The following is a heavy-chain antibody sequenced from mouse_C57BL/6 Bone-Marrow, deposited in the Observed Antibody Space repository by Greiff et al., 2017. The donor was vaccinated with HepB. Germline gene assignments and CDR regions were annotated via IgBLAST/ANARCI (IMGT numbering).Heavy chain of an antibody. D-gene: IGHD1-1*01. J-gene: IGHJ2*01. V-gene: IGHV1-53*01. CDR1: GYTFTSYW. Sequence: VQLQQPGTELVKPGASVKLSCKASGYTFTSYWMHWVKQRPGQGLEWIGNINPSNGGTNYNEKFKSKATLTVDKSSSTAYMQLSSLTSEDSAVYYCARRIHYCGSRDHYFDYWGQGTTLTVSS. CDR3: ARRIHYCGSRDHYFDY. CDR2: INPSNGGT.